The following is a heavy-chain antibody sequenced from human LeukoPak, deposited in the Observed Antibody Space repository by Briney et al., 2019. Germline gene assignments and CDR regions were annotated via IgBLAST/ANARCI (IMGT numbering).Heavy chain of an antibody. J-gene: IGHJ3*02. V-gene: IGHV3-23*01. CDR2: ISGSGGST. D-gene: IGHD4-17*01. CDR1: GFTFSSYA. CDR3: ANDYGDYVVGFDI. Sequence: GGSLRLSCAASGFTFSSYAMSWVRQAPGKGLEWVSAISGSGGSTYYADSVKGRFTISRDNSKNTLYLQMNSLRAEDTAVYYCANDYGDYVVGFDIWGQGTMVTVSS.